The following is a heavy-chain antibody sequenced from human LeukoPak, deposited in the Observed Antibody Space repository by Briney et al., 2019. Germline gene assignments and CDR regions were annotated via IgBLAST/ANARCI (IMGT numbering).Heavy chain of an antibody. CDR1: GFTFSSYS. CDR3: AKEGYYYDSSGYYYLLDY. Sequence: GGSLRLSCAASGFTFSSYSMNWVRQAPGKGLEWVSSISSSSSYIYYADSVKGRFTISRDNAKNSLYLQMNSLRAEDTAVYYCAKEGYYYDSSGYYYLLDYWGQGTLVTVSS. V-gene: IGHV3-21*01. D-gene: IGHD3-22*01. CDR2: ISSSSSYI. J-gene: IGHJ4*02.